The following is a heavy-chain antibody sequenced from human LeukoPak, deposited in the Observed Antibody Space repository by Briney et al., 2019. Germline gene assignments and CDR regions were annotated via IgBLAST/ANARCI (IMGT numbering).Heavy chain of an antibody. CDR3: ARDAARGLGYYGSGSPDSVYYYYGMDV. Sequence: GASVKVSCKASGYTFTSYCMHWVRQAPGQGLEWMGWISAHNGNTNYAQKLQGRVTMTTDTSTSTAYMELRSLRSDDTAVYYCARDAARGLGYYGSGSPDSVYYYYGMDVWGQGTTVTVSS. CDR2: ISAHNGNT. D-gene: IGHD3-10*01. J-gene: IGHJ6*02. CDR1: GYTFTSYC. V-gene: IGHV1-18*04.